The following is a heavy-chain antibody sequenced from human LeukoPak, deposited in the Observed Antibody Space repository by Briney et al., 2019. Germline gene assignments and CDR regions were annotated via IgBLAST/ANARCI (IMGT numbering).Heavy chain of an antibody. J-gene: IGHJ4*02. V-gene: IGHV4-39*07. D-gene: IGHD2-15*01. CDR1: GGSIGRGSYY. CDR3: ARVAAKTVDY. Sequence: PSETLSLTCNVSGGSIGRGSYYWGWIRQSPGKGLEWIGSIYYSGSTNYNPSLKSRVTISVDTSKNQFSLKLSSVTAADTAVYYCARVAAKTVDYWGQGTLVTVSS. CDR2: IYYSGST.